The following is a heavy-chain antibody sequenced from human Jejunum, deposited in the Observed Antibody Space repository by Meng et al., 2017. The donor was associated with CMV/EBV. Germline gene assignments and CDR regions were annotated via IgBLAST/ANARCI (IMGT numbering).Heavy chain of an antibody. CDR1: GESFSGNA. CDR3: ARVGGAQHGDFDF. Sequence: VQLRHRASRLLKPSATPSLTASVYGESFSGNAGTWIRQPPGKGLEWIGEINHSGSTNYNPSLKSRVTILVDTSKRQFSLRLSFVTAADTAVYYCARVGGAQHGDFDFWGQGTLVTVSS. D-gene: IGHD4-17*01. CDR2: INHSGST. J-gene: IGHJ4*02. V-gene: IGHV4-34*01.